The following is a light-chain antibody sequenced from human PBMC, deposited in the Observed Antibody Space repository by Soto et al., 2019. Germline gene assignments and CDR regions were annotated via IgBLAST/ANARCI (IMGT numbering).Light chain of an antibody. CDR2: LNSDGSH. V-gene: IGLV4-69*01. CDR3: QTWGTGIEV. J-gene: IGLJ3*02. Sequence: QLVLTQSPSASASLGASVKLTCTLSSGHSSYTIAWHQQQPEKGPRYLMTLNSDGSHSKGDGIPDRFSGASSGAERYLSISSLQSEDEADYYCQTWGTGIEVFGGGTKLTAL. CDR1: SGHSSYT.